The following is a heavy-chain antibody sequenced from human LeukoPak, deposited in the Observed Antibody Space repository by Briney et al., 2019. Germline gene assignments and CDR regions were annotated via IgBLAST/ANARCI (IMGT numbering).Heavy chain of an antibody. CDR1: GGSFSGYY. Sequence: SETLSLTCAVYGGSFSGYYWSWIRQPPGKGLEWIGEINHSGSTNYNPSLKSRVTISVDTSKNQFSLKLSSVTAADTAVYYCARHGYSYGYWNYFDYWGQGTLVTVSS. CDR3: ARHGYSYGYWNYFDY. J-gene: IGHJ4*02. CDR2: INHSGST. D-gene: IGHD5-18*01. V-gene: IGHV4-34*01.